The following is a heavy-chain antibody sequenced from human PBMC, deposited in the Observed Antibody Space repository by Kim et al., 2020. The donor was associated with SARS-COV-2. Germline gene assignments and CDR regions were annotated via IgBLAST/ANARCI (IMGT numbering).Heavy chain of an antibody. V-gene: IGHV5-51*01. CDR2: IYPGDSDT. Sequence: GESLKISCKGSGYSFTNYWIGWVRQMPGKGLEWMGIIYPGDSDTRYSPSFQGQVTISADKSISTAYLQWSSLKASDTAMYYCARQVHCSSTSCPRYYYYYYMDVWGKGTTVTVSS. D-gene: IGHD2-2*01. J-gene: IGHJ6*03. CDR1: GYSFTNYW. CDR3: ARQVHCSSTSCPRYYYYYYMDV.